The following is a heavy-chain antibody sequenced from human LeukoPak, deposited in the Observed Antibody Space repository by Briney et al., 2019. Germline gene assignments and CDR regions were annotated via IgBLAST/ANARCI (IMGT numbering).Heavy chain of an antibody. Sequence: GGSLRLSCAASGFDFSKYTMSWVRQAPGKGLEWVSSISSGSRRIHYADSMRGRFTISRDNAKNSLYLQMNSLRAEDTAVYYCARDTPFYGSGSYYFDYWGQGTLVTVSS. J-gene: IGHJ4*02. V-gene: IGHV3-21*01. CDR1: GFDFSKYT. CDR3: ARDTPFYGSGSYYFDY. CDR2: ISSGSRRI. D-gene: IGHD3-10*01.